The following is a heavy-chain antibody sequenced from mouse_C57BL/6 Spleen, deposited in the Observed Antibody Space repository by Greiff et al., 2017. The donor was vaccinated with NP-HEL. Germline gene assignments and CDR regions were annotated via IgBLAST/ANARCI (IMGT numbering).Heavy chain of an antibody. V-gene: IGHV3-6*01. CDR2: ISYDGSN. J-gene: IGHJ2*01. CDR1: GYSITSGYY. D-gene: IGHD2-2*01. Sequence: EVKLMESGPGLVKPSQSLSLTCSVTGYSITSGYYWNWIRQFPGNKLEWMGYISYDGSNNYNPSLKNRISITRDTSKNQFFLKLNSVTTEDTATYYCARDGYDYYFDYWGQGTTLTVSS. CDR3: ARDGYDYYFDY.